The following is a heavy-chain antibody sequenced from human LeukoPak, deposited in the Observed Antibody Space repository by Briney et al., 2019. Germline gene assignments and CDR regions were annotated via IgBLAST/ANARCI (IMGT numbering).Heavy chain of an antibody. J-gene: IGHJ3*02. CDR3: ARESQPGNAFDI. D-gene: IGHD1-14*01. Sequence: GGSLRLSCAASGFTFSSYEMSWVRQAPGKGLEWVSYITSSGGNIQYADSVRGRFTISRDNARNSLYLQMSSLRAEDTAVYYCARESQPGNAFDIWGQGTMVTVSS. CDR1: GFTFSSYE. CDR2: ITSSGGNI. V-gene: IGHV3-48*03.